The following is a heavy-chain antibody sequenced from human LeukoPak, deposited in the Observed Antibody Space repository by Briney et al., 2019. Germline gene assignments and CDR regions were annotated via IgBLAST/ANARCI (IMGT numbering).Heavy chain of an antibody. V-gene: IGHV3-30*04. D-gene: IGHD1-26*01. Sequence: GRSLRLSCAASGLTFSSYAMHWVRQAPGKGLEWVAVISYDGSNKYYADSVKGRFTISRDNSKNTLYLQMNSLRAEDTAVYYCVRDLGGRSGHWGQGTLVTVSS. J-gene: IGHJ4*02. CDR2: ISYDGSNK. CDR3: VRDLGGRSGH. CDR1: GLTFSSYA.